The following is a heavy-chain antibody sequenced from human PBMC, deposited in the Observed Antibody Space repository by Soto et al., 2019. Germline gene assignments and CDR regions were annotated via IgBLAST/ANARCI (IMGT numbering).Heavy chain of an antibody. J-gene: IGHJ6*02. CDR1: GFTFSSYW. CDR2: INSDGSST. D-gene: IGHD3-10*01. Sequence: GGSLRLSCAASGFTFSSYWMHWVRQAPGKGLVWVSRINSDGSSTSYADSVKGRFTISRDNAKNTLYLQMNSLRAEDTAVYYCARAWGGDTMVRGVIIKVPDVWGQGTTVTVSS. V-gene: IGHV3-74*01. CDR3: ARAWGGDTMVRGVIIKVPDV.